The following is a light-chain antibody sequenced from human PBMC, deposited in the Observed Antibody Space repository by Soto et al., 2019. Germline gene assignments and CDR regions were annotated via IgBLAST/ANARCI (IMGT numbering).Light chain of an antibody. CDR1: QSVSSSY. Sequence: EIVLTQSPGTLSLSPGERATLSCRASQSVSSSYLAWYQQKPGQPPRLLISGTSSRAAGIPDRFSGSGSGTDFTLTISRLQPEDFAVYYCQQYGSSPPKYTFGQGTKLEIK. CDR2: GTS. J-gene: IGKJ2*01. CDR3: QQYGSSPPKYT. V-gene: IGKV3-20*01.